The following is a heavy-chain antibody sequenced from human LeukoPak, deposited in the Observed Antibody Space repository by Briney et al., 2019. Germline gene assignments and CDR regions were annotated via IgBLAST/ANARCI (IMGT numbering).Heavy chain of an antibody. CDR2: ISPNSGGT. CDR3: ARQGPGAFDI. Sequence: ASVKASCKASGYTFIGYYLHWVRQAPGQGLEWMGWISPNSGGTNYAQKFQGRVTVTRDTSISTAYMELSRLRSDDTAVYYCARQGPGAFDIWGQGTMVTVSS. V-gene: IGHV1-2*02. CDR1: GYTFIGYY. J-gene: IGHJ3*02.